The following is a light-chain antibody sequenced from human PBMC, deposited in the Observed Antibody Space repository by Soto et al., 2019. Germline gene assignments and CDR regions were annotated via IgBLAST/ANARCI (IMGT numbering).Light chain of an antibody. CDR1: QSVRTK. V-gene: IGKV3-15*01. CDR2: GAS. Sequence: EIVVSQSADTLYVSPGEGATLSFRASQSVRTKLAWYQQKAGQAPRLLIYGASTRATGIPDRFSGSGSGTAFTLTISSLQSEDFAVYYCQQYNSCPPITFGQGTKVDI. CDR3: QQYNSCPPIT. J-gene: IGKJ1*01.